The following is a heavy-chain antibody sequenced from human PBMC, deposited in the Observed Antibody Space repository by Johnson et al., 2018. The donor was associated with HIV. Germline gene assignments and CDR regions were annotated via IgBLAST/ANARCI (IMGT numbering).Heavy chain of an antibody. CDR3: SLGRAAGRLPAFDI. CDR2: IRSKAYGGTT. D-gene: IGHD6-13*01. Sequence: VQLVESGGGLVQPGRSLRLSCTASGFTFADYAMSWVRQAPGKGLEWVGFIRSKAYGGTTDYAAPMKGRFTISRDDSKNTLFLQMNSLKTDDTAVYYCSLGRAAGRLPAFDIWGQGTMVTVSS. CDR1: GFTFADYA. V-gene: IGHV3-49*04. J-gene: IGHJ3*02.